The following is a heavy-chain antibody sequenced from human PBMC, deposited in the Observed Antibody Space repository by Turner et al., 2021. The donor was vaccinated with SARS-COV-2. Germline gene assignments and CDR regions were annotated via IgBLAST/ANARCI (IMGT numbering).Heavy chain of an antibody. CDR2: INPNSGGT. Sequence: HVQLVQSGAAVKTPGASVKVSCKASGYTFPDYYMHWVRQAPGQRVEWMGWINPNSGGTNTAQKFQGRVTMTRDTSISTAYMELSRMRSDDTAGYYCATDSYGTLWGQGTLVTVSS. CDR3: ATDSYGTL. CDR1: GYTFPDYY. V-gene: IGHV1-2*02. D-gene: IGHD5-18*01. J-gene: IGHJ4*02.